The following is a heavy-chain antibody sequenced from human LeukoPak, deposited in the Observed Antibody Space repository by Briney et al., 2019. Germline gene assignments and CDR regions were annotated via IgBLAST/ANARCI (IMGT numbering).Heavy chain of an antibody. J-gene: IGHJ4*02. CDR3: ARGRRSGWYSF. CDR2: INHSGST. Sequence: SETLSLTCAVYGGSFSGYYWSWIRQPPGKGLEWIGEINHSGSTNYNPSLKSRVTISVDTSKNQFSLKLSSVTAADTAVYYCARGRRSGWYSFWGQGTLVTVSS. D-gene: IGHD6-13*01. V-gene: IGHV4-34*01. CDR1: GGSFSGYY.